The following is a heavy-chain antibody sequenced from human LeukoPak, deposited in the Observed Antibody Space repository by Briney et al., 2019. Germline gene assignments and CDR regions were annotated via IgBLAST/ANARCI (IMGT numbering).Heavy chain of an antibody. J-gene: IGHJ1*01. CDR2: IKGDESEK. CDR3: AGSGYSYALNH. CDR1: GFSFSTYW. V-gene: IGHV3-7*01. Sequence: GGSLRLSCAASGFSFSTYWMTWVRQAAGKGLEWGANIKGDESEKYYVDSVMGRFTISRDNAKNSLYLQMNSLRAEDTAVYYCAGSGYSYALNHWGQGTLVTVSS. D-gene: IGHD2-2*03.